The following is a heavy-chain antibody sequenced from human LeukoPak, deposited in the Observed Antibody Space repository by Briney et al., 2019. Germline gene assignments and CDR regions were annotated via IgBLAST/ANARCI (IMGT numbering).Heavy chain of an antibody. CDR3: ARDHDSGPNWFDP. Sequence: ASVKVSFKASAGTFSSYAISWVRQAPGQGLEWMGGIIPIFGTANYAQKFQGRVTITADESTSTAYMELSSLRSEDTAVYYCARDHDSGPNWFDPWGQGTLVTVSS. CDR2: IIPIFGTA. CDR1: AGTFSSYA. D-gene: IGHD3-22*01. J-gene: IGHJ5*02. V-gene: IGHV1-69*13.